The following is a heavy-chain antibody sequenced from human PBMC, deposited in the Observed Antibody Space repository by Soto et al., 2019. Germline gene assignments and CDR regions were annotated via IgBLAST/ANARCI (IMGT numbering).Heavy chain of an antibody. J-gene: IGHJ4*02. CDR3: ARRNYDKNFDY. V-gene: IGHV1-69*13. D-gene: IGHD3-22*01. Sequence: GPPVKVSSKASGGTFSSYAISWVRQAPGQGLEWMGGIIPIFGTANYAQKFQGRVTITADESTSTAYMELSSLRSEDTAVYYCARRNYDKNFDYWGQGTLVTVSS. CDR1: GGTFSSYA. CDR2: IIPIFGTA.